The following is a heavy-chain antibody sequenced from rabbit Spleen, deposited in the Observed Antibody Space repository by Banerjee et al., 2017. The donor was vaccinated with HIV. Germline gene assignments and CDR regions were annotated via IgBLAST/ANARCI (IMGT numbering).Heavy chain of an antibody. Sequence: QEQLVESGGDLVQPEGSLTLTCTASGFTFSSSYWMSWVRQAPGKGLEWIARIVGGSSSTTHYASWAKGRFTISKTSSTTVTLQMTSLTAADTATYFCARGLDSSKALWGPGTLVTVS. D-gene: IGHD1-1*01. CDR2: IVGGSSSTT. V-gene: IGHV1S45*01. J-gene: IGHJ6*01. CDR1: GFTFSSSYW. CDR3: ARGLDSSKAL.